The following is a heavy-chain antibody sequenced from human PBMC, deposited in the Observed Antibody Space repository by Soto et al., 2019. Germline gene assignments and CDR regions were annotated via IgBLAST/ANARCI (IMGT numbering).Heavy chain of an antibody. Sequence: GESLNISCKGSXYSFTSYWIGWVRQMPGKGLECMGIIYPGDSDTRYSPSFQGQVTISADKSISTAYLQWSSLKASDTAMYYCASQEMATKNVDAFDIWGQGTMVTVSS. J-gene: IGHJ3*02. V-gene: IGHV5-51*01. CDR3: ASQEMATKNVDAFDI. CDR2: IYPGDSDT. D-gene: IGHD5-12*01. CDR1: XYSFTSYW.